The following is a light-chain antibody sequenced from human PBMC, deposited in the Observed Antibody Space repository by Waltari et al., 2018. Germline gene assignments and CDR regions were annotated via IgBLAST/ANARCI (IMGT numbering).Light chain of an antibody. CDR3: SSYTSSDSLV. V-gene: IGLV2-14*01. CDR1: SSDVGGQNH. J-gene: IGLJ1*01. CDR2: DVS. Sequence: QSALTQPASVSGSPGQSITFPCSGSSSDVGGQNHVPWYQHHPGKAPKLMIYDVSNRPSGISHRFSASKSGNTASLTISGLQAEDEADYYCSSYTSSDSLVFGTGTAVTVL.